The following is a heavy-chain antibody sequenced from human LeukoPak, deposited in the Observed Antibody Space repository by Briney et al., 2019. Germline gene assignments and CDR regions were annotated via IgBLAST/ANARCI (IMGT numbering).Heavy chain of an antibody. Sequence: GGSLRLSCEVSGFTFSSYAMHWVRQAPGKGLEWVAVISSDGSKKDYADSVKGRFTISRDNSKNTLYLQMNSLRAEDTAVYYCAKSWDSSSWYYFDYWGQGTLVTVSS. CDR2: ISSDGSKK. J-gene: IGHJ4*02. CDR3: AKSWDSSSWYYFDY. D-gene: IGHD6-13*01. V-gene: IGHV3-30*04. CDR1: GFTFSSYA.